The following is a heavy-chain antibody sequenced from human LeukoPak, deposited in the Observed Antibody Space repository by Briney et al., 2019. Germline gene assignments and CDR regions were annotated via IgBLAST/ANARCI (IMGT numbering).Heavy chain of an antibody. CDR1: GFTFSSYV. CDR2: ISGSGGST. D-gene: IGHD5-18*01. Sequence: GGSLRLSCAASGFTFSSYVMNWVRQAPGKGPEWVSIISGSGGSTHYADSVKGRFTISRDNSKNTLYLQMNSLRAEDTAVYYCAKVAPVPGYSYGYFDYWGQGTLVTVSS. CDR3: AKVAPVPGYSYGYFDY. J-gene: IGHJ4*02. V-gene: IGHV3-23*01.